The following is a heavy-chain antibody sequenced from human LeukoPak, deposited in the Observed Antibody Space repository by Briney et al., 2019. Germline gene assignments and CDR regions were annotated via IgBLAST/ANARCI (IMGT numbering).Heavy chain of an antibody. CDR2: ISSSGSTI. J-gene: IGHJ6*03. D-gene: IGHD3-10*01. Sequence: GGSLRLSCAASGFTFSSYEMNWVRQAPGKGLEWVSYISSSGSTIYYADSVKGRFTISRDNAKNSLYLQMNSLRAEDTAVYYCARAVMVRGVITYYYYYYMDVWGKGTTVTISS. V-gene: IGHV3-48*03. CDR3: ARAVMVRGVITYYYYYYMDV. CDR1: GFTFSSYE.